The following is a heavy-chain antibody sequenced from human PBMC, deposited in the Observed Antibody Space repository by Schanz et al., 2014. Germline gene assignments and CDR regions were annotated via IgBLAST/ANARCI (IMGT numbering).Heavy chain of an antibody. CDR3: ARLPVGYGSGIWDV. Sequence: EVQLVESGGGLVQPGGSLRLSCAASGFTLSNSDMHWVRQGTGKGLEWVSTIGYLGDTYYPDSVKGRFTVSRDSGQNSLYLQMNSLRVEDTAVYYCARLPVGYGSGIWDVWGQGTSVTVSS. CDR1: GFTLSNSD. J-gene: IGHJ6*02. D-gene: IGHD3-10*01. CDR2: IGYLGDT. V-gene: IGHV3-13*01.